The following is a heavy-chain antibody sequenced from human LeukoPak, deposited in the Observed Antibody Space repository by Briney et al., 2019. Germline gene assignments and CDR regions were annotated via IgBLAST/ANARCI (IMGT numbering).Heavy chain of an antibody. Sequence: GGSLRLSCAASVFSFSTYWMSWVRQAPGKGLEWLANINQDGSERYLVDSVKGRFTISRYNAKNSVYLQMKSLRAEDTAVYYCARAVAARSFYFDYWGQGTLVTVSS. D-gene: IGHD4-23*01. CDR2: INQDGSER. J-gene: IGHJ4*02. CDR1: VFSFSTYW. CDR3: ARAVAARSFYFDY. V-gene: IGHV3-7*01.